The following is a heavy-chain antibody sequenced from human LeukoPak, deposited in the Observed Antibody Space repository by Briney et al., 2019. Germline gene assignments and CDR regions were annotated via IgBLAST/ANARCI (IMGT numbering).Heavy chain of an antibody. J-gene: IGHJ4*02. D-gene: IGHD1-26*01. CDR1: GGSISSYY. CDR2: IYYSGST. V-gene: IGHV4-59*12. Sequence: SETLSLTCTVSGGSISSYYWSWIRQPPGKGLEWIGYIYYSGSTNYNPSLKSRVTISVDTSKNQFSLKLSSVTAADTAVYYCARGQWELTLGYWGQGTLVTVSS. CDR3: ARGQWELTLGY.